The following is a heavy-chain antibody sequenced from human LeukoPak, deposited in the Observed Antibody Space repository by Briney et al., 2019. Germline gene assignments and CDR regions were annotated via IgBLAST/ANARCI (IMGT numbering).Heavy chain of an antibody. CDR1: GGSISSYY. CDR2: IYYSGST. CDR3: ARDSKPAPAAFDI. D-gene: IGHD2/OR15-2a*01. J-gene: IGHJ3*02. V-gene: IGHV4-59*01. Sequence: PSETLSLTCTVSGGSISSYYWSWIRQPPGKGQERIGYIYYSGSTNYNPSLKSRVTISVDTSKNQFSLKLSSVAAADTAVYYCARDSKPAPAAFDIWGQGTMVTVSS.